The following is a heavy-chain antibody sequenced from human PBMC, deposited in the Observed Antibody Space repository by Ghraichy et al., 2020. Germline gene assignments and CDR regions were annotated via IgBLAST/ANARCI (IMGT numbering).Heavy chain of an antibody. CDR3: ATHATHTAMVTVWYFDL. CDR2: IIPIFGTA. J-gene: IGHJ2*01. V-gene: IGHV1-69*06. Sequence: SVKVSCKASGGTFSSYAISWVRQAPGQGLEWMGGIIPIFGTANYAQKFQGRVTITADKSTSTAYMELSSLRSEDTAVYYCATHATHTAMVTVWYFDLWGRGTRVTVSS. CDR1: GGTFSSYA. D-gene: IGHD5-18*01.